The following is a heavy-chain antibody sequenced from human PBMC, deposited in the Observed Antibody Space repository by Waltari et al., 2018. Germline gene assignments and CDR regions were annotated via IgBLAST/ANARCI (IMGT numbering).Heavy chain of an antibody. V-gene: IGHV4-34*01. CDR2: INHSGAA. CDR1: GGSFSGNY. CDR3: ARGPDRAKAGID. D-gene: IGHD5-18*01. J-gene: IGHJ4*02. Sequence: QVQLQQWGAGLLKPSETLSLTCAVYGGSFSGNYWNWIRQPPGKGLEWIGEINHSGAATYNPPLKSRVTISIDTSKNQFALKLNAVTAADTAVYYCARGPDRAKAGIDWGQGTLVTVSS.